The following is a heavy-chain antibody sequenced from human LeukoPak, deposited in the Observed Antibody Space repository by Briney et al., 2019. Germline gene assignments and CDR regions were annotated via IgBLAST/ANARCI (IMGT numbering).Heavy chain of an antibody. CDR2: IMQDGSDK. D-gene: IGHD2-15*01. CDR1: GFTFSSYG. CDR3: ARVCSGGSCRDY. V-gene: IGHV3-7*01. Sequence: GGSLRLSCAASGFTFSSYGMHWVRQAPGKGLEWLANIMQDGSDKYYVDSVKGRFTISRDNAKNSLYLQMNSLRAEDTAVYYCARVCSGGSCRDYWGQGTLVTVSS. J-gene: IGHJ4*02.